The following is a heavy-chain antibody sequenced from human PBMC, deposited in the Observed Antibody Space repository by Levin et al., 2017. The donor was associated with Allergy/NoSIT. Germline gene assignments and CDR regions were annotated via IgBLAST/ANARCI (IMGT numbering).Heavy chain of an antibody. Sequence: GESLKISCAASGFTFSDYYMSWIRQAPGKGLEWVSYISSSGSTIYYADSVKGRFTISRDNAKNSLYLQMNSLRAEDTAVYYCARAEREYSYGPRTYWYFDLWGRGTLVTVSS. CDR2: ISSSGSTI. D-gene: IGHD5-18*01. J-gene: IGHJ2*01. CDR3: ARAEREYSYGPRTYWYFDL. CDR1: GFTFSDYY. V-gene: IGHV3-11*01.